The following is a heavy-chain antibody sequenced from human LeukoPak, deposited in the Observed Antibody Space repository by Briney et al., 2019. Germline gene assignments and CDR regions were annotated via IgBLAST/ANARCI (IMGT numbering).Heavy chain of an antibody. CDR3: ARDNYGDYFLDY. CDR1: GFTFSDYY. CDR2: ISNRDSYT. J-gene: IGHJ4*02. Sequence: GRSLRLSCEASGFTFSDYYMSWIRQAPGKGLEWVSYISNRDSYTNYADSVKGRFTISRDNAKNSLYLQMNSLRAEDTAVYFCARDNYGDYFLDYWGQGTLVTVSS. V-gene: IGHV3-11*06. D-gene: IGHD4-17*01.